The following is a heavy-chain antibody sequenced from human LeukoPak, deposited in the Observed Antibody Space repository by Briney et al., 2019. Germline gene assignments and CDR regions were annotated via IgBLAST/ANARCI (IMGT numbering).Heavy chain of an antibody. D-gene: IGHD1-1*01. CDR3: ARAWNDDNYFDY. CDR2: IYYSGST. J-gene: IGHJ4*02. Sequence: SETLSLTCTVSGGSISSYYWSWIRQPPGKGLEWIGYIYYSGSTNYNPSLKSRVAISVDTSKNQFSLKLSSVTAADTAVYYCARAWNDDNYFDYWGQGTLVTVSS. CDR1: GGSISSYY. V-gene: IGHV4-59*01.